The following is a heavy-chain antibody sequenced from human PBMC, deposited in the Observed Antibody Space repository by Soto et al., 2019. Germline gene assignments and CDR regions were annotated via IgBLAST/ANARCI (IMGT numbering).Heavy chain of an antibody. D-gene: IGHD5-18*01. Sequence: GGSLRLSCAASGFTFSGHRMTWVRQAPGEGLEWVANIDRDGSGKFYVDSVRGRFTISRDNSKNSLYLQMNSLRAEDTAVYYCARDRPGEAAGYSYGRARYYYYGMDVWGQGTTVTVSS. J-gene: IGHJ6*02. CDR1: GFTFSGHR. CDR2: IDRDGSGK. V-gene: IGHV3-7*01. CDR3: ARDRPGEAAGYSYGRARYYYYGMDV.